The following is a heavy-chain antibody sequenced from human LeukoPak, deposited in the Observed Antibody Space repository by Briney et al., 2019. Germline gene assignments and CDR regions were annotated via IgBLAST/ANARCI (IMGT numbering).Heavy chain of an antibody. CDR1: GYTFTSYG. CDR2: ISACNGDT. Sequence: ASVKVSFKASGYTFTSYGISWVRQAPGQGLELMGWISACNGDTNSAQKLPVRVTMTTDTSTSTAYMELRSLRSDDTAVYYCARILYGDYLFDYWGQGTLVTVSS. D-gene: IGHD4-17*01. J-gene: IGHJ4*02. V-gene: IGHV1-18*04. CDR3: ARILYGDYLFDY.